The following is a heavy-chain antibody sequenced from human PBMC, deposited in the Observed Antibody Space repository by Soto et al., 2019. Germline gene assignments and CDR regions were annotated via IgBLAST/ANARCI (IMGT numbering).Heavy chain of an antibody. CDR3: AARVSVAGPAIDY. D-gene: IGHD6-19*01. CDR2: IIPIYGAA. V-gene: IGHV1-69*01. J-gene: IGHJ4*02. Sequence: QVQLLQSGAEMKKPGSSVRVSCKPSGDNFNTYTITWVRQAPGQGLEWMGGIIPIYGAASYAQKFQDRVSITADGSTNIVYMELSSLTSEDTALYYCAARVSVAGPAIDYWGQGTRVTVSS. CDR1: GDNFNTYT.